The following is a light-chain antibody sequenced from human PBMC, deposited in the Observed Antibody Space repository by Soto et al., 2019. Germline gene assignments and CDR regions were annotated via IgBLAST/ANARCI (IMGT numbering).Light chain of an antibody. CDR3: QQYNNWPPWT. CDR2: GAS. CDR1: QSVGSN. V-gene: IGKV3-15*01. J-gene: IGKJ1*01. Sequence: IVMTQSPATLSVSPGERATLSCRASQSVGSNLAWYQQKPGQAPRLLIYGASTRATGIPARFRGSGSGTEFTLTISSLQSEDFALYYCQQYNNWPPWTFGQGTKVEIK.